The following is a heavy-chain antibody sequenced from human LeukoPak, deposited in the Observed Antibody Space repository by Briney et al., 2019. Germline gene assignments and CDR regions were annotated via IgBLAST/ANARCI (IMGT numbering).Heavy chain of an antibody. CDR1: GGSISSGGYY. Sequence: SGTLSLTCTVSGGSISSGGYYWSWIRRHPGKGLEWIGYIYYSGSTYYNPSLKSRVTISVDTSKNQFSLKLSSVTAADTAVYYCARVGHCSSTSCYRVYAFDIWGQGTMVTVSS. CDR2: IYYSGST. V-gene: IGHV4-31*03. CDR3: ARVGHCSSTSCYRVYAFDI. D-gene: IGHD2-2*01. J-gene: IGHJ3*02.